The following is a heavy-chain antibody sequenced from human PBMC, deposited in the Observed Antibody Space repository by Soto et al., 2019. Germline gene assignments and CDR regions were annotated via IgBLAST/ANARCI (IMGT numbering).Heavy chain of an antibody. Sequence: QLQLQESGPGLVKPSESLSLTCTVSGDSFTIDSYYWAWIRQPPGTGLEWLGTISHTGTTFHNPSLKRRLTMSVDTSKNQCSLNLSSVTAADTALYFCARHSDKYVSSWYGLGSWGQGTLVTVSS. CDR3: ARHSDKYVSSWYGLGS. D-gene: IGHD6-13*01. CDR2: ISHTGTT. J-gene: IGHJ4*02. CDR1: GDSFTIDSYY. V-gene: IGHV4-39*01.